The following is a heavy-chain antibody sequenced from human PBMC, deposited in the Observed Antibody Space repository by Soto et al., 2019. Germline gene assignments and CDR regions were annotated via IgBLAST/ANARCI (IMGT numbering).Heavy chain of an antibody. J-gene: IGHJ5*02. D-gene: IGHD6-13*01. V-gene: IGHV4-31*03. CDR2: IYYSGST. CDR1: GGSISSGGYY. Sequence: QVQLQESGPGLLKTSQTLSLTYTVSGGSISSGGYYWRWIRQHPGKGMAWIGYIYYSGSTYYNPSLKSRVTISVDTSKNQVSLKLSSVTAADTAVYYCARSPLDLIAAANWFDPWGQGTLVTVSS. CDR3: ARSPLDLIAAANWFDP.